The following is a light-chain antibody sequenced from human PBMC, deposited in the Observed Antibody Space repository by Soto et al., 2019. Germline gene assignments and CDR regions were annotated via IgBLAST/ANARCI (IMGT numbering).Light chain of an antibody. V-gene: IGLV2-14*01. J-gene: IGLJ3*02. CDR1: SSDVGGYNY. Sequence: QSVLTQPASVSGSPGQSITISCTGTSSDVGGYNYVSWYQQHPGKAPKLMIYDVSNRPSGVSNRFSGSKSGNTASLTISGLQAEDEADYYCSSYTSSSTRWLFGGGTKVTVL. CDR3: SSYTSSSTRWL. CDR2: DVS.